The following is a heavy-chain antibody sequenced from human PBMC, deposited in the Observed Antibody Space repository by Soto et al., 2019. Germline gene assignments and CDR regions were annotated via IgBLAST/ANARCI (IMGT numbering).Heavy chain of an antibody. CDR1: GFTFSSYA. J-gene: IGHJ3*02. Sequence: PGGSLRLSCAASGFTFSSYAMSWVRQAPGKGLEWVSAISGSGGSTYYADSVKGRFTISRDNSKNTLYLQMNSLRAEDTAVYYCAKPTGSGSYYEDAFDIWGQGTMVT. CDR3: AKPTGSGSYYEDAFDI. CDR2: ISGSGGST. D-gene: IGHD1-26*01. V-gene: IGHV3-23*01.